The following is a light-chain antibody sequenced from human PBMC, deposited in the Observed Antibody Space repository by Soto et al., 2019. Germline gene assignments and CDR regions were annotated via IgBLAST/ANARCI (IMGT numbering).Light chain of an antibody. CDR2: KAS. CDR1: QSISSW. V-gene: IGKV1-5*03. Sequence: DIQMTQSPSTLSASVGDRVTITCRASQSISSWLAWYQQKPGKAPKLLIYKASSLESGVPSRFSGSGSGTEFTLTISSRQPDDFATYYCQQYNSYSQTFGQGTKVDI. CDR3: QQYNSYSQT. J-gene: IGKJ1*01.